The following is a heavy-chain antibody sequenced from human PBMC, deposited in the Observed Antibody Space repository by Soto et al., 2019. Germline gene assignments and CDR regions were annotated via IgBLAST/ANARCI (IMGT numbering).Heavy chain of an antibody. CDR2: IIPIFGTA. V-gene: IGHV1-69*13. J-gene: IGHJ5*02. Sequence: SVKVSCKASGGTFSRYAISWVRQAPGQGLEWMGGIIPIFGTANYAQKFQGRITITADESTSTAYMELSSLRFEDTAVYYCARAIVGPTTTGWLDRWGQGTLVNVSS. D-gene: IGHD1-26*01. CDR3: ARAIVGPTTTGWLDR. CDR1: GGTFSRYA.